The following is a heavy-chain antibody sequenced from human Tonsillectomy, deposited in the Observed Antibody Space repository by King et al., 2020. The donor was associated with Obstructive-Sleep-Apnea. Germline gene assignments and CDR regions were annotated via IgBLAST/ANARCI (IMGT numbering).Heavy chain of an antibody. D-gene: IGHD6-19*01. J-gene: IGHJ4*02. CDR3: ARDRVAVAEWFFDY. Sequence: VQLVESGGGLVQPGGSLRLSCAASGFTFSSYWMTWVRQAPGKGLEWVANIKQDGSEKYYVDSVKGRFTISRENAKKSLYLQMNSLRAEDTAVYYCARDRVAVAEWFFDYWGQGTLVTVSS. CDR2: IKQDGSEK. CDR1: GFTFSSYW. V-gene: IGHV3-7*01.